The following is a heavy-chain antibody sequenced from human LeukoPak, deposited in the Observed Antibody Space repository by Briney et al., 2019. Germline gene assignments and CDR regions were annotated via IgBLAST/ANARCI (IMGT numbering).Heavy chain of an antibody. D-gene: IGHD6-25*01. CDR2: ISSSSSTI. CDR3: ARDKGIAAVGYYFDY. Sequence: PGGSLRLSCAASGFTFSSYSMNWVRQAPGKGLEWVSYISSSSSTIYYADSVKGRFTISRDNAKNSLYLQMNSLRAEDTAVYYCARDKGIAAVGYYFDYWGQGTLVTVSS. CDR1: GFTFSSYS. V-gene: IGHV3-48*01. J-gene: IGHJ4*02.